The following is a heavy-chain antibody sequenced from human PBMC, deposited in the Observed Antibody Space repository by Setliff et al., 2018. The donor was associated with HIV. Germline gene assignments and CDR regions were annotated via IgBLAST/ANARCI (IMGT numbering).Heavy chain of an antibody. Sequence: GGSLRLSCAASGFTFSNYAMHWVRQAPGKGLEWVALISFDGNNKYYADSVKGRFTISRDTSKNTLYLQVNSLRVEDTAVYYCARDGDQYLAGRHFDYWGQGTVVTVSS. V-gene: IGHV3-30*04. J-gene: IGHJ4*02. CDR2: ISFDGNNK. CDR1: GFTFSNYA. D-gene: IGHD2-2*01. CDR3: ARDGDQYLAGRHFDY.